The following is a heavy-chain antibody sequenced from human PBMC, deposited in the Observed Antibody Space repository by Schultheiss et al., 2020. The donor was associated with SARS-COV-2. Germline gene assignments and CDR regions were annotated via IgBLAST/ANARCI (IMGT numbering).Heavy chain of an antibody. CDR1: GGSISSGGYY. CDR3: ARGDVRVGALDY. V-gene: IGHV4-31*03. D-gene: IGHD1-26*01. Sequence: LRLSCTVSGGSISSGGYYWSWIRQHPGKGLEWIGYIYYSGSTYYNPSLKSRVTISVDTSKNQLSLKLSSVTAADTAVYYCARGDVRVGALDYWGQGTLVTVSS. J-gene: IGHJ4*02. CDR2: IYYSGST.